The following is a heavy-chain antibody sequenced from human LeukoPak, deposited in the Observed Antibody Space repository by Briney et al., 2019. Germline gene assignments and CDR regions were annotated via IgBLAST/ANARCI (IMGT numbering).Heavy chain of an antibody. Sequence: GGSLRLSCAASGFTFSGSWMSWVRQAPGKGLKWVASINQDGGEKYSLDSVKGRFTISRDNTKSSLYLQMNSLRAEDTAMYYCARYRHLYYWGQGTLVTVSS. J-gene: IGHJ4*02. CDR1: GFTFSGSW. D-gene: IGHD3-16*01. CDR3: ARYRHLYY. V-gene: IGHV3-7*01. CDR2: INQDGGEK.